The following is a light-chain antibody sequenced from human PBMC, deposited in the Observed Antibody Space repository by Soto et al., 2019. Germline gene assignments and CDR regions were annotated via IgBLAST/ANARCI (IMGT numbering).Light chain of an antibody. V-gene: IGKV3-11*01. CDR1: QSVDHY. Sequence: EIVLTQSPATLSLSPGERVTLSCRASQSVDHYLAWFQQKPGQAPRLLIYDASNRATGIPARFSGSGSGTDFTLTISSLEPEDFAVYYCQQRSNWPLYTFGQGTKLEIK. J-gene: IGKJ2*01. CDR3: QQRSNWPLYT. CDR2: DAS.